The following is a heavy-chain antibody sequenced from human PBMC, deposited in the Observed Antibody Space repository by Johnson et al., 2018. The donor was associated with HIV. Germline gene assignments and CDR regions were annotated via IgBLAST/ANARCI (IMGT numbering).Heavy chain of an antibody. CDR2: ISYDGSNK. CDR1: GFTFSSYA. D-gene: IGHD6-13*01. CDR3: AKGLLIAAAHDAFDI. Sequence: QVQLVESGGGVVQPGRSLRLSCAASGFTFSSYAMHWVRQAPGKGLEWVAVISYDGSNKYYADSVKGRFTISRDNSKNTLYLQMNSLRAEDTAFYYCAKGLLIAAAHDAFDIWGQGTMVTVSS. V-gene: IGHV3-30*04. J-gene: IGHJ3*02.